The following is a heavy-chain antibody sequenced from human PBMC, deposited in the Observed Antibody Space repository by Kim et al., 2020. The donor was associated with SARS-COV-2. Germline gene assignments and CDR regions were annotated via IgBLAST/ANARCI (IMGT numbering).Heavy chain of an antibody. Sequence: GGSLRLSCAASGFTFSSYAMSWVRQAPGKGLEWVSVIYSGGSSTYYADSVKGRFTISRDNSKNTLYLQMNSLRAEDTAVYYCAKGSADILTGYYSVQTFDYWGQGTLVTVSS. J-gene: IGHJ4*02. CDR2: IYSGGSST. CDR3: AKGSADILTGYYSVQTFDY. D-gene: IGHD3-9*01. V-gene: IGHV3-23*03. CDR1: GFTFSSYA.